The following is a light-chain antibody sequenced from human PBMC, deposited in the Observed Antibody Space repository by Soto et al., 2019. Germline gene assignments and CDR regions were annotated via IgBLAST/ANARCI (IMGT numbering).Light chain of an antibody. CDR1: QGISNN. V-gene: IGKV1-27*01. CDR2: AAS. CDR3: QKYNSVPIT. J-gene: IGKJ5*01. Sequence: DIQMTQSPSSLSASVGDRVTISCRASQGISNNLAWYQQKPGKVPKVLIYAASTLQSGVPSRFSGSGSGTDFTLTISSLQPEDVATYYCQKYNSVPITFGQGTRLEIK.